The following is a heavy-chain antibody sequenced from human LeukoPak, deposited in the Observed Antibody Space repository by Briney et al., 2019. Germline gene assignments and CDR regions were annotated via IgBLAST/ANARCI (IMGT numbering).Heavy chain of an antibody. CDR1: GFTFSSYG. Sequence: PGRSLRLSCAASGFTFSSYGMHWVRQAPGKGLEWVAVIWYDGSNKYYADSVKGRFTISRDNSKNTLYLQMNSLRAEDRAVYYCARDRNVHARPTYYFDYWGQGTLVTVSS. V-gene: IGHV3-33*01. CDR3: ARDRNVHARPTYYFDY. CDR2: IWYDGSNK. D-gene: IGHD3-10*02. J-gene: IGHJ4*02.